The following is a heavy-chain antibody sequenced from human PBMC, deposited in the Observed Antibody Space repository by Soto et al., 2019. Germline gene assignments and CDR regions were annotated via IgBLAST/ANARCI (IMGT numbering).Heavy chain of an antibody. CDR2: ISAYNGNT. CDR3: ASDHTSSGYDLFYYYYYMDV. CDR1: GYTFTSYG. D-gene: IGHD5-12*01. J-gene: IGHJ6*03. V-gene: IGHV1-18*01. Sequence: QVQLVQSGAEVKKPGASVKVSCKASGYTFTSYGISWVRQAPGQGLEWMGWISAYNGNTNYAQKLQGRVTMTTDTSTSTAYREMRSLISDDTAVYYCASDHTSSGYDLFYYYYYMDVWGKVTTVTVS.